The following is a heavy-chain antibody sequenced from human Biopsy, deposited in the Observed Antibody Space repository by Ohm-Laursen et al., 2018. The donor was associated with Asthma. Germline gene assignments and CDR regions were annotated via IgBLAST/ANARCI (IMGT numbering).Heavy chain of an antibody. Sequence: GASVKVSCNAPEGTFSNFAISWVRQAPGQGLEWLGGIMTVFGTTNYAQKFQGRVTITADESTSTAYMEVTSLRSEDTAIYYCARCQVGYSSGWSLLLKKIYYSGMDVWGQGTAVTVSS. CDR2: IMTVFGTT. V-gene: IGHV1-69*13. D-gene: IGHD6-19*01. CDR3: ARCQVGYSSGWSLLLKKIYYSGMDV. CDR1: EGTFSNFA. J-gene: IGHJ6*02.